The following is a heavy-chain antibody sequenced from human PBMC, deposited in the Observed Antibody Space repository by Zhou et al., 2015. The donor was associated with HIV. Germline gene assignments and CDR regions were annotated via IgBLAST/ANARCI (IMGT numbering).Heavy chain of an antibody. CDR3: TRDNRGKPRHYLDH. CDR2: IRSKAYGGTA. CDR1: GFIFSDYA. J-gene: IGHJ4*02. V-gene: IGHV3-49*03. Sequence: EVQLVESGGGLVQPGRSLRISCSVSGFIFSDYAMSWFRQAPGKGLEWVGFIRSKAYGGTAEYAASVKGRFMISRDDSKNIALLQMNSLKIEDTATYYCTRDNRGKPRHYLDHWGQGTLVTVSS.